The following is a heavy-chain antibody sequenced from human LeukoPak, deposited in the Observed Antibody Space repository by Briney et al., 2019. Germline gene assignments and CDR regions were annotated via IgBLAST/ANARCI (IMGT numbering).Heavy chain of an antibody. J-gene: IGHJ6*03. D-gene: IGHD1-26*01. CDR1: GGSISSSSYY. V-gene: IGHV4-39*07. Sequence: SETLSLTCTVSGGSISSSSYYWGWIRQPPGTGLEWIGSIYYSGSTYYNPSLKSRVTISVDTSKNQFSLKLSSVTAADTAVYYCARGSMGSSPEYYYYMDVWGKGTTVTVSS. CDR2: IYYSGST. CDR3: ARGSMGSSPEYYYYMDV.